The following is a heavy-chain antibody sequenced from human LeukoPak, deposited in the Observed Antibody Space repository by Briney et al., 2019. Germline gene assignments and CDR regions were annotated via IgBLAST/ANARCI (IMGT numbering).Heavy chain of an antibody. D-gene: IGHD6-13*01. CDR1: GFTFSRYA. Sequence: GGSLRLSCAASGFTFSRYAMSWVRQAPGKGLECVSAISGSGGSTYYADSVKGRFTISRDNSKNTLYLQMNSLRAEDTAVYYCAKAGYSSSSQKTFYYWGQGTLATVSS. CDR2: ISGSGGST. V-gene: IGHV3-23*01. CDR3: AKAGYSSSSQKTFYY. J-gene: IGHJ4*02.